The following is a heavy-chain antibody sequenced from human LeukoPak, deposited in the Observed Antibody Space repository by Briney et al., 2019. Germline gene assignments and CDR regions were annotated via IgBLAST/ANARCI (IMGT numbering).Heavy chain of an antibody. CDR2: INPHSGGT. D-gene: IGHD2-15*01. CDR1: GYTFTGYY. V-gene: IGHV1-2*06. Sequence: ASVKVSCKAAGYTFTGYYMFWVRQAPGQGLEWMGRINPHSGGTNYAQKFQGRVTMTRDTSISTAYMELSRLRSDDTAVYYCARGYCSGGSCYSVENWFDPWGQGTLVTVSS. CDR3: ARGYCSGGSCYSVENWFDP. J-gene: IGHJ5*02.